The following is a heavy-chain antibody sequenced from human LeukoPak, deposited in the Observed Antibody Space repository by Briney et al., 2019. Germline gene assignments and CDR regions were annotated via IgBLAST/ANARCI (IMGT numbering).Heavy chain of an antibody. CDR2: IYTSGST. J-gene: IGHJ6*02. D-gene: IGHD3-3*01. CDR1: GGSISSYY. V-gene: IGHV4-4*07. Sequence: SETLSLTCTVSGGSISSYYWSWIRQPAGKGLEWIGRIYTSGSTNYNPSLKSRVTMSVDTSKNQFSLKLSSVTAADTAVYYCARDERTVFGVVIPNNYGMDVWGQGTTVTVSS. CDR3: ARDERTVFGVVIPNNYGMDV.